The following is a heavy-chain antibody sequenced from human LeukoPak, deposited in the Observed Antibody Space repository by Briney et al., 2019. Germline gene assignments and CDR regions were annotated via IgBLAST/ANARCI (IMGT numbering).Heavy chain of an antibody. Sequence: ASVKVSCKASGYTFTGYYMHWVRQAPGQGLEWMGWINPNSGGTNYAQKLQGRVTMTRDTSISTAYMELSRLRSDDTAVYYCARVSIFYYYYGMDVWGQGTTVTVSS. CDR1: GYTFTGYY. J-gene: IGHJ6*02. V-gene: IGHV1-2*02. CDR2: INPNSGGT. D-gene: IGHD3-3*01. CDR3: ARVSIFYYYYGMDV.